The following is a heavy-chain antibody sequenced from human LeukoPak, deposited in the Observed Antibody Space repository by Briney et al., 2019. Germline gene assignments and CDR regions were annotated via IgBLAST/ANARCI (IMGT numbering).Heavy chain of an antibody. Sequence: PGGSLRLSCAASGLTFSSYAMHWVRQAPGKGLERVAVISYDGSNKYYADSVKGRFTISGDKSKNTLYLQMNSLRPEDTAFYYCARGPGPIAGAKNPFDIWGQGTMVTVSS. CDR3: ARGPGPIAGAKNPFDI. J-gene: IGHJ3*02. CDR2: ISYDGSNK. D-gene: IGHD1-26*01. V-gene: IGHV3-30*01. CDR1: GLTFSSYA.